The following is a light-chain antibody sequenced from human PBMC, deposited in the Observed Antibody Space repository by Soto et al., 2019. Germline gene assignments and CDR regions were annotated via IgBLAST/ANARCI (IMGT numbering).Light chain of an antibody. Sequence: QSVLTQPPSVSGAPGQRVTISCTGSSSNIGAGYDVHWYQQLPGTAPKLIIYEASNRPSGVPDRFSGSKSGNTASLTISGLQAADEADYYCTLYTSENTYVFGTGTKLTVL. CDR1: SSNIGAGYD. J-gene: IGLJ1*01. CDR2: EAS. V-gene: IGLV1-40*01. CDR3: TLYTSENTYV.